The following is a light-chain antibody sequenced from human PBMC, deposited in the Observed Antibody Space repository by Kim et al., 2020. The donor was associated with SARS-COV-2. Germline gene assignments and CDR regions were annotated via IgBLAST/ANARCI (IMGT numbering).Light chain of an antibody. Sequence: PGKKTRITCSGDRVGDEYAYWYQEKPGEGPLVVVFQDSKPPSGIPERVSGSKAWDKAALTICGTQAMDESDYICQAWESSTSGVFGTGTKVTV. J-gene: IGLJ1*01. V-gene: IGLV3-1*01. CDR1: RVGDEY. CDR2: QDS. CDR3: QAWESSTSGV.